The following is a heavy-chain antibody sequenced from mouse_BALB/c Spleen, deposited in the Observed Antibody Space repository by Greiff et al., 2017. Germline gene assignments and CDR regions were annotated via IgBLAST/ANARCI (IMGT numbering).Heavy chain of an antibody. CDR3: ARLYYGSSYHAMDY. CDR2: ISSGGSYT. Sequence: EVMLVESGGGLVKPGGSLKLSCAASGFTFSSYAMSWVRQTPEKRLEWVATISSGGSYTYYPDSVKGRFTISRDNAKNTLYLQMSSLRSEDTAMYYCARLYYGSSYHAMDYWGQGTSVTVSS. D-gene: IGHD1-1*01. CDR1: GFTFSSYA. J-gene: IGHJ4*01. V-gene: IGHV5-9-1*01.